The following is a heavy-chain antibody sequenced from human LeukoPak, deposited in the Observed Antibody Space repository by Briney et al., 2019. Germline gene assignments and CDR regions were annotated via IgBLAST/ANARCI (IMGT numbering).Heavy chain of an antibody. CDR2: VNHSGST. CDR3: ARVEGAAAGMGAFDY. Sequence: PSETLSLTCTVSGGSISSYYWSWIRQPPGKGLEWIGEVNHSGSTNYNPSLKSRVTISVDTSKNQFSLKLSSVTAADTAVYYCARVEGAAAGMGAFDYWGQGTLVTVSP. D-gene: IGHD6-13*01. CDR1: GGSISSYY. V-gene: IGHV4-34*01. J-gene: IGHJ4*02.